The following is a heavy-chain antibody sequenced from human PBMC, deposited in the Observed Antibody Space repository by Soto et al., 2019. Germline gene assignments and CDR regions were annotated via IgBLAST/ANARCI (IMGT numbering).Heavy chain of an antibody. Sequence: SETLSLTCTVSGGSISSYYWSWIRQPPGKGLEWIGYIYYSGSTNYNPSLKSRVTISVDTSKNQFSLKLRSEDTAVYYCATDVAVELDYWGQGTLVTVSS. CDR2: IYYSGST. D-gene: IGHD2-15*01. V-gene: IGHV4-59*01. CDR1: GGSISSYY. CDR3: ATDVAVELDY. J-gene: IGHJ4*02.